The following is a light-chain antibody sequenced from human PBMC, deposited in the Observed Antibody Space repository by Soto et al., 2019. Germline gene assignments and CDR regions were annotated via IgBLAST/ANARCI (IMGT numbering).Light chain of an antibody. V-gene: IGKV3-15*01. Sequence: EIGMTHSPATLSVSPGERVTLSSRASQSVSSNLAWYQQKPGQAPSLLIYGAFTRATGIPARFSGSGSGTEFTLTINSLQSEDFALYYCQEYDNWPLWTFGQGTKVDIK. CDR3: QEYDNWPLWT. CDR2: GAF. CDR1: QSVSSN. J-gene: IGKJ1*01.